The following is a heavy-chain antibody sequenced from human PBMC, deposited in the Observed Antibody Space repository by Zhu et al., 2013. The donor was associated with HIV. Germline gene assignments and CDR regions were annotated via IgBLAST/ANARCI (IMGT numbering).Heavy chain of an antibody. CDR3: ACTGSYRIDY. CDR1: GFSFTNYY. Sequence: QVQLVPSGAEVKEPGASVKVSCQGSGFSFTNYYMNWVRQAPGQGLEWMGFINPKTGATNYAQKFQDRVTMTRDTSISTAYMELGRLTSDDTAVYFCACTGSYRIDYWGQGTLVTVSS. D-gene: IGHD1-26*01. J-gene: IGHJ4*02. CDR2: INPKTGAT. V-gene: IGHV1-2*02.